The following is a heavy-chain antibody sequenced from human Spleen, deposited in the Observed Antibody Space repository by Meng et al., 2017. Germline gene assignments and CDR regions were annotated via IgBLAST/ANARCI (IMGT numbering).Heavy chain of an antibody. D-gene: IGHD3-3*01. CDR3: ARGYYDFWSGYSTYLLSYYYYGMDV. Sequence: GGSLRLSCAASGFTFSSYAMSWVRQVPGKGLEWVSTTSGSGGSTYADSVKGRFTSSRDSSKNTLYLQMNSLRAADTAVYYCARGYYDFWSGYSTYLLSYYYYGMDVWGQGTTVTVSS. CDR2: TSGSGGST. V-gene: IGHV3-23*01. J-gene: IGHJ6*02. CDR1: GFTFSSYA.